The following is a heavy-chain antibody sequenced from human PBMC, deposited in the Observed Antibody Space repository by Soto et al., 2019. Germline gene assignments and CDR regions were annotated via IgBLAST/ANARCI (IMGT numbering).Heavy chain of an antibody. CDR3: GRDGVGATPLGWFDP. CDR1: GYTFIGYY. V-gene: IGHV1-2*06. Sequence: QVQLVQSGAEVKKPGASVKVSCKASGYTFIGYYIHWVRQAPGKGLAWMGRINPRSGDTTYAQKFQGRLTMTRDTSISTAYMELSSLRSDDTAVYYCGRDGVGATPLGWFDPWGQGSLVTVSS. J-gene: IGHJ5*02. D-gene: IGHD1-26*01. CDR2: INPRSGDT.